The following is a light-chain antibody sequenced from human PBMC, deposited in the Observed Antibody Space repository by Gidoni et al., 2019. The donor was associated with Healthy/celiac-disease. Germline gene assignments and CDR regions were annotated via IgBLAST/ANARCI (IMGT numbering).Light chain of an antibody. CDR2: DVS. Sequence: QSSLTPPASVSGSPGLSITISCTGTSSDVGGYNYVSWYQQHPGKAPKLMIYDVSNRPSGVSNRFSGSKSGNTASLTISGLQAEDEADYYCSSYTSRSTLVFGGGTKLTVL. CDR1: SSDVGGYNY. V-gene: IGLV2-14*03. J-gene: IGLJ2*01. CDR3: SSYTSRSTLV.